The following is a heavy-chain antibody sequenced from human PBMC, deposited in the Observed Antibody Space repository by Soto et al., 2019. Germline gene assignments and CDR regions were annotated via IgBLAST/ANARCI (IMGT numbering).Heavy chain of an antibody. CDR3: ARDDIPGRAVAIYGMDV. V-gene: IGHV3-74*01. CDR2: INTDGSST. Sequence: LRLSCAASGFIFNSYWMHWVRQAPGKGLVWVSRINTDGSSTNYADSAKGRFTISRDNAKNTLYLQMNSLRAEDTAVYYCARDDIPGRAVAIYGMDVWGQGTTVTVSS. D-gene: IGHD6-19*01. CDR1: GFIFNSYW. J-gene: IGHJ6*02.